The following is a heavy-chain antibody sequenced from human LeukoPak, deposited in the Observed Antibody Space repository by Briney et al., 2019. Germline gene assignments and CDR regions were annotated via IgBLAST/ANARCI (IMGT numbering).Heavy chain of an antibody. D-gene: IGHD2-15*01. V-gene: IGHV4-59*01. Sequence: SETLSLTRTVSGGSISSYYWSWIRQPPGKGLEWIGYIYYSGSTNYNPSLKSRVTISVDTSKNQFSLKLSSVTAADTAVYYCARDRGYCSGGSCSFGWFDPWGQGTLVTVSS. J-gene: IGHJ5*02. CDR3: ARDRGYCSGGSCSFGWFDP. CDR1: GGSISSYY. CDR2: IYYSGST.